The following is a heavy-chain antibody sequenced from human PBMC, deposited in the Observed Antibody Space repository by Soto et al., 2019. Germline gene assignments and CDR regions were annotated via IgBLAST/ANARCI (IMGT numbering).Heavy chain of an antibody. V-gene: IGHV3-53*01. D-gene: IGHD2-21*01. J-gene: IGHJ4*02. CDR2: IYSGGNP. CDR3: ARGPNSDC. CDR1: GFSVGGNY. Sequence: EERLVQSGGGLVQPGGSLRLSCAASGFSVGGNYMRWVRQAPGKGLELVSLIYSGGNPFYADSMKGRFTLSRDNSNNMLYLQMDSLIAEDTAVYYCARGPNSDCWGQGTLVIVSS.